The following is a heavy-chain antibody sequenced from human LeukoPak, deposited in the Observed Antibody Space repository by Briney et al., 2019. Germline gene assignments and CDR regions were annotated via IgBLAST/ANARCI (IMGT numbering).Heavy chain of an antibody. CDR3: VSIPGD. Sequence: PGGSLRLSCAASGFTFSSYWMHWFRQAPGKGLVWVSRINSDGSSTSYADSVKGRFTISRDNAKNTLYLQMNTLRAEDTAVYYCVSIPGDWGQGILVTVSS. J-gene: IGHJ4*02. V-gene: IGHV3-74*01. CDR2: INSDGSST. CDR1: GFTFSSYW. D-gene: IGHD7-27*01.